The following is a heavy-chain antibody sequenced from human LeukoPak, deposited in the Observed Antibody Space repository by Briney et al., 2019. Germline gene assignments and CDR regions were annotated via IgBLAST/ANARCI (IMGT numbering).Heavy chain of an antibody. V-gene: IGHV4-59*01. J-gene: IGHJ3*02. CDR1: GDSISAYY. Sequence: SETLSLTCTVSGDSISAYYWSWIRQPPGKGLEWIGYIYYSGSTYYNPSLKSRVTISVDTSKNQFSLRLTSVTAADTAVYFCAGDGGGAARLVADAFDIWGQGTMVTVSS. D-gene: IGHD6-6*01. CDR2: IYYSGST. CDR3: AGDGGGAARLVADAFDI.